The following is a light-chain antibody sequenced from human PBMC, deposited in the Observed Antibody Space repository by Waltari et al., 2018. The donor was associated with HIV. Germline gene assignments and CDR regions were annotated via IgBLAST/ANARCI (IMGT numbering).Light chain of an antibody. Sequence: QAAVTQEPSFSVAPGGTVTLTGGLTAASVSRAHHPSWYQQAPGQPPRTLFYNPDTASPGVSPRFVGSIVGDKAALTITGALAEDESVYYCALYLGGGVSLFGGGTRLTVL. CDR2: NPD. CDR1: AASVSRAHH. V-gene: IGLV8-61*01. J-gene: IGLJ2*01. CDR3: ALYLGGGVSL.